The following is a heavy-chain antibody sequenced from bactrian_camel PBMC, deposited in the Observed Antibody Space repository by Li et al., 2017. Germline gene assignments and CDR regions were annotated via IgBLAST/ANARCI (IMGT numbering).Heavy chain of an antibody. D-gene: IGHD7*01. V-gene: IGHV3S54*01. J-gene: IGHJ4*01. CDR1: GDTMGRYC. Sequence: HVQLVESGGGLVQVGGTLRLSCVASGDTMGRYCMGWFRQAPGKQREGVAAIDSGGDTTYYTDSVKGRFTMSRDNAKNTLYLQMNSLKTEDSAVYYCTTGGHHGPYNYWGQGTQVTVS. CDR2: IDSGGDTT. CDR3: TTGGHHGPYNY.